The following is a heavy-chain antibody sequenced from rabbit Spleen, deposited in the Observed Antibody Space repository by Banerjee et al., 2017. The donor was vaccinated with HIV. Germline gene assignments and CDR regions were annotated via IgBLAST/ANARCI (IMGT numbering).Heavy chain of an antibody. V-gene: IGHV1S47*01. J-gene: IGHJ4*01. CDR3: VRDSSWSLNL. Sequence: QEELVESGGGLVQPGGSLKLSCKASGFDFSNYGVSWVRQAPGKGLEWIGYIDPVFGSTYYASWVNGRFTISSHNAQNTLYLQLNSLTAADTATYFCVRDSSWSLNLWGQGTLVTVS. CDR2: IDPVFGST. D-gene: IGHD4-2*01. CDR1: GFDFSNYG.